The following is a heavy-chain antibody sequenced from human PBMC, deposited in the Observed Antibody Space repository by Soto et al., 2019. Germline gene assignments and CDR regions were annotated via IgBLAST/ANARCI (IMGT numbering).Heavy chain of an antibody. CDR3: ARGGYYDSSGARNYHYYGMDV. J-gene: IGHJ6*02. CDR1: GYTFTSYG. CDR2: ISPYNGNT. Sequence: GASVKVSCEACGYTFTSYGISWVRQAPGQGLEWLGWISPYNGNTKYAQRLQGRVTMTTDTSTRTAYMDIRGLRSDDTAIYYCARGGYYDSSGARNYHYYGMDVWGQGTTVTVSS. D-gene: IGHD3-22*01. V-gene: IGHV1-18*01.